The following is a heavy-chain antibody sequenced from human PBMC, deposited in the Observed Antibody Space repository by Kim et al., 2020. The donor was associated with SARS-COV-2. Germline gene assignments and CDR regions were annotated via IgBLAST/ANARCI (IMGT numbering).Heavy chain of an antibody. D-gene: IGHD3-22*01. J-gene: IGHJ4*02. V-gene: IGHV3-30*01. CDR3: ARTTYHYDSSGLDY. Sequence: ADTVKCRFTVARDNSKNTLYLQMNSLRADDTAVYYCARTTYHYDSSGLDYWGQGTLVTVSS.